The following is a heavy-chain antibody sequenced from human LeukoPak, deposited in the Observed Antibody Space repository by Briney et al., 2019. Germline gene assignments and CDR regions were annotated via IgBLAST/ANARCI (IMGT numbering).Heavy chain of an antibody. D-gene: IGHD3-22*01. CDR2: INHSGST. CDR1: GGSVSSGSYY. V-gene: IGHV4-61*01. Sequence: PSETLSLTCAVSGGSVSSGSYYWSWVRQPPGKGLEWIGEINHSGSTNYNPSLKSRVTISVDTSKNQFSLKLSSVTAADTAVYYCARGLGDDSSGYRPRAVDYWGQGTLVTVSS. CDR3: ARGLGDDSSGYRPRAVDY. J-gene: IGHJ4*02.